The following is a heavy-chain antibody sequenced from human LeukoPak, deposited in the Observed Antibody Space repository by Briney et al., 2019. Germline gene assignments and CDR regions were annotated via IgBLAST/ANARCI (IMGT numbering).Heavy chain of an antibody. V-gene: IGHV3-23*01. CDR1: GFTFSSYA. CDR3: AKDSSSCIEYFQH. D-gene: IGHD6-13*01. Sequence: GGSLRLSCAASGFTFSSYAMSWVRRAPGKGLEWVSAISGSGGSTYYADSVKGRFTISRDNSKNTLYLQMNSLRAEDTAVYYCAKDSSSCIEYFQHWGQGTLVTVSS. J-gene: IGHJ1*01. CDR2: ISGSGGST.